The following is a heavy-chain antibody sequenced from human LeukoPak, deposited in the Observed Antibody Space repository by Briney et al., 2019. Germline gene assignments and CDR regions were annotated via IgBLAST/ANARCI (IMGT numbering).Heavy chain of an antibody. J-gene: IGHJ6*02. CDR3: ARAGGSRYYYAMDV. V-gene: IGHV3-9*01. Sequence: GGSLRLSCAASGFAFDDYGMHWVRQAPGKGLEWVSGISWNSDSVGYADSVKGRFTISRDNAESSLYLQMNSLRAEDTAFYYCARAGGSRYYYAMDVWGQGTTVTVSS. D-gene: IGHD3-16*01. CDR2: ISWNSDSV. CDR1: GFAFDDYG.